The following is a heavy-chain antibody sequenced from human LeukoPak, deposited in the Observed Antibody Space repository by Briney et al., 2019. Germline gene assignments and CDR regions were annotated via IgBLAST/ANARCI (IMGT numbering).Heavy chain of an antibody. J-gene: IGHJ4*02. CDR2: VPYDGCNK. V-gene: IGHV3-30*04. D-gene: IGHD5-18*01. Sequence: PGGSVRLLRAVSGLTFRSYFLQGVRRPSAKGLAGVAGVPYDGCNKLYADFAQGRFTNSRDNSKNTLYLQMTSPTAEEPAVYYCARDPMEQQPSEALGYSYGYCFDYWGQGTLVTVSS. CDR1: GLTFRSYF. CDR3: ARDPMEQQPSEALGYSYGYCFDY.